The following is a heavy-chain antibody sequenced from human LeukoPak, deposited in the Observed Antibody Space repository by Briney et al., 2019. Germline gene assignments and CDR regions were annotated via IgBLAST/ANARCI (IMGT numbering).Heavy chain of an antibody. CDR3: VRVGYSYVINDWSRTGLGAYPTKYYYHMDV. D-gene: IGHD5-18*01. CDR2: INHSGST. Sequence: SETRSLTCAVYGGSFSGYYWSWIRQPPGKGLEWIGEINHSGSTNYNPSLKSRVTISVDTSKNQFSLKLSSVAAADTAVYFCVRVGYSYVINDWSRTGLGAYPTKYYYHMDVWDKGATVTVSS. CDR1: GGSFSGYY. V-gene: IGHV4-34*01. J-gene: IGHJ6*03.